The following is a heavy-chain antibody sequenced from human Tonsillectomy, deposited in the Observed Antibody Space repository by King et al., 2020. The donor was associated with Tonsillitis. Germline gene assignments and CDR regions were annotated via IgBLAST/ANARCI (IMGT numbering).Heavy chain of an antibody. Sequence: QLVQSGAEVKKPGASVKVSCKASGYTFTSYDINWVRQATGQGLEWMGWMNPNSGNTGYAQKFQGRVTMTRNTSISTAYMELSSLRSEDAAVYYCARVSLTYCSGTSCYAYYYYGMDVWGQGTTVTVSS. CDR3: ARVSLTYCSGTSCYAYYYYGMDV. D-gene: IGHD2-2*01. J-gene: IGHJ6*02. V-gene: IGHV1-8*01. CDR1: GYTFTSYD. CDR2: MNPNSGNT.